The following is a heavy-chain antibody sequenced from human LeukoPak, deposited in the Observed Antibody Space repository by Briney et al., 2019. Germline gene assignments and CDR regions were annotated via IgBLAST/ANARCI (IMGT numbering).Heavy chain of an antibody. J-gene: IGHJ1*01. D-gene: IGHD6-19*01. CDR3: ARGRYSSGWYGGYFQH. Sequence: SETLFLTCAVYGGSFRGYFWTWIRQPPGKGLEWIGEINHSGDTDHHPSLKSRVTMSIDMSKNQFSLNLTSVTAADTAVYYCARGRYSSGWYGGYFQHWGQGALVIVSS. V-gene: IGHV4-34*01. CDR1: GGSFRGYF. CDR2: INHSGDT.